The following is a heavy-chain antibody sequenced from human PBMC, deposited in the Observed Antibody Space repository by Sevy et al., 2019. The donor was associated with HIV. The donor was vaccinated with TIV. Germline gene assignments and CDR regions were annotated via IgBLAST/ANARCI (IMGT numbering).Heavy chain of an antibody. V-gene: IGHV1-8*01. J-gene: IGHJ5*02. Sequence: ASVKVSGKASGYTFTSYDINWVRQASGQGLEWMGCMNPNTGNTGYAQKSQGRVTMTRNTSISTAYMELSSLRSEDTAVYYCARHRDYYDSSGYGTFDPWGQGTLVTVSS. CDR1: GYTFTSYD. CDR3: ARHRDYYDSSGYGTFDP. CDR2: MNPNTGNT. D-gene: IGHD3-22*01.